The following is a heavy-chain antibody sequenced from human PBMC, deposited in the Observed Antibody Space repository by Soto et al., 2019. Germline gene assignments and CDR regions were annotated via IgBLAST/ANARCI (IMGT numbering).Heavy chain of an antibody. CDR2: IWYDGSNK. D-gene: IGHD1-1*01. CDR1: GFTFSSYG. CDR3: ARDSFGSTGTTSYYYYYGMDV. Sequence: GGSLRLSCAASGFTFSSYGMHWVRQAPGKGLEWVAVIWYDGSNKYYADSVKGRFTISRDNSKNTLYLQMNSLRAEDTAVYYCARDSFGSTGTTSYYYYYGMDVWGQGTTVTVSS. J-gene: IGHJ6*02. V-gene: IGHV3-33*01.